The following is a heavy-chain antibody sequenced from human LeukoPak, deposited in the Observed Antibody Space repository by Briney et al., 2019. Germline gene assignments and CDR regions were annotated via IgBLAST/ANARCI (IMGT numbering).Heavy chain of an antibody. V-gene: IGHV3-30-3*01. CDR2: ISYDGSNK. J-gene: IGHJ4*02. D-gene: IGHD2-15*01. CDR3: SSYPTDSPY. Sequence: PGGSLRLSCAASGFTFRSYAMHWVRQAPGKGLEWVAVISYDGSNKYYADSVKGRFTISRDNSKNTLYLQMNSLRAEDTAVYYCSSYPTDSPYWGQGTLVTVSS. CDR1: GFTFRSYA.